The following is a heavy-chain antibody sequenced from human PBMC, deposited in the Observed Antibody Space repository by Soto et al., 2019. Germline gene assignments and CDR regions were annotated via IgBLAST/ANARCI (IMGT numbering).Heavy chain of an antibody. CDR2: ISGSGGST. J-gene: IGHJ6*03. CDR1: GFTFSSYS. D-gene: IGHD2-15*01. Sequence: GGSLSLSCAASGFTFSSYSMSWVRQAPGKGLEWVSAISGSGGSTYYADSVKGRFTISRDNSKNTLYLQMNSLRAEDTAVYYCASGVVAALSHYYYMDVWGKGTTVTVSS. CDR3: ASGVVAALSHYYYMDV. V-gene: IGHV3-23*01.